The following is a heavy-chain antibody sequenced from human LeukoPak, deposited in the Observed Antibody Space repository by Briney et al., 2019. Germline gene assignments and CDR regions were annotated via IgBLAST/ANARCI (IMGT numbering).Heavy chain of an antibody. CDR3: AKDTGLFTPYDAFDI. J-gene: IGHJ3*02. CDR2: ISGSGGST. Sequence: GGSLRLSCAASGFTFSSYAMSWVRQAPGKGLEWVSVISGSGGSTYYADSVKGRFTISRDNSKKTLYLQISGLRAEDTAVYYCAKDTGLFTPYDAFDIWGRGTMVTVSS. V-gene: IGHV3-23*01. CDR1: GFTFSSYA. D-gene: IGHD1-14*01.